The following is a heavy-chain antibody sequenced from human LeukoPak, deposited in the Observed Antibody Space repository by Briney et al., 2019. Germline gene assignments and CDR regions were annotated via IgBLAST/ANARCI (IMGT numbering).Heavy chain of an antibody. J-gene: IGHJ4*02. V-gene: IGHV3-7*01. D-gene: IGHD3-10*01. CDR2: IKQDGSEK. CDR1: GFTFSSYW. CDR3: ARLGPVRGVIGFDY. Sequence: PGGSLRLSCAASGFTFSSYWMSWVRQAPGKGLEWVANIKQDGSEKYYVDSVKGRFTISRDNAKNSLYLQKNSLRAEDTAVYYCARLGPVRGVIGFDYWGQGTLVTVSS.